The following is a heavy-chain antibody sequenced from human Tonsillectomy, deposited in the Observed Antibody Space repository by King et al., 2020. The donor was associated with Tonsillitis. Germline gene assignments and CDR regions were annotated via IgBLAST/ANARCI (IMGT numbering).Heavy chain of an antibody. CDR3: ARESESAYGSGNYSISYYYGMDV. J-gene: IGHJ6*02. Sequence: VQLVESGGGVVQPGRSLRLSCAASGFTFTYYAIHWVRQAPGKGLEWMAVISYDGRNKYYADSVKGRFTISRDTSKNTLYLQMNSLRAEDTAIYYCARESESAYGSGNYSISYYYGMDVWGQGTTVTVSS. D-gene: IGHD3-10*01. CDR2: ISYDGRNK. V-gene: IGHV3-30*04. CDR1: GFTFTYYA.